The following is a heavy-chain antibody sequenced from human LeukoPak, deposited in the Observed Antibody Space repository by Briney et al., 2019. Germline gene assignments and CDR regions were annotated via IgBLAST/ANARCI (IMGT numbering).Heavy chain of an antibody. Sequence: PSETLSLTCTVSGGSISSSSYDTGWIRQPPGKGLEWIGSIYYSGSTYYNPSLKSRVTISVDTSKNQFSLKLSSVTAADTAVYYFARGYASSGCYPYVLWGLGTLVTVSS. J-gene: IGHJ4*02. V-gene: IGHV4-39*01. CDR1: GGSISSSSYD. CDR2: IYYSGST. CDR3: ARGYASSGCYPYVL. D-gene: IGHD6-19*01.